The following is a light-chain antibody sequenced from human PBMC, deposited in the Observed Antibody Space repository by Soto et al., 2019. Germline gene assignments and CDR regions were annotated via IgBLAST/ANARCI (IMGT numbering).Light chain of an antibody. CDR1: RSDIGDYNH. CDR2: EVT. CDR3: CSYGGTFYV. J-gene: IGLJ1*01. Sequence: QSALTQPASVSGSPGQSITISCTGTRSDIGDYNHVSWYQQYPGKAPKLMIYEVTNRPSGVSNRFSGSKSGNTASLTISGLQAEDEADYYCCSYGGTFYVFGTGTKLTVL. V-gene: IGLV2-14*01.